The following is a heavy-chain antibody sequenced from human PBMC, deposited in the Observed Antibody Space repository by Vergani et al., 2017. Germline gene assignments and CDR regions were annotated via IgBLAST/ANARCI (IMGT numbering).Heavy chain of an antibody. CDR2: IDHTGRP. V-gene: IGHV4-34*01. CDR1: GGSFTSYH. J-gene: IGHJ6*03. CDR3: ARVNTETNGHLYYYYYMDV. Sequence: QVQLQQWGGGLLKPSETLSLTCVVNGGSFTSYHWTWIRQSPGEGLEWVGDIDHTGRPDYNPSLKIRLTMSVDKSRNQFSLTLNSVTATDTAIYFCARVNTETNGHLYYYYYMDVWGRGTAVTVS. D-gene: IGHD4-11*01.